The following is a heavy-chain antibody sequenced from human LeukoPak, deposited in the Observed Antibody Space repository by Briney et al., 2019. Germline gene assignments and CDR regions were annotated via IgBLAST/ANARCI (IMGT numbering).Heavy chain of an antibody. D-gene: IGHD6-13*01. CDR1: GFTFSDYS. V-gene: IGHV3-21*01. CDR2: ISSSSAYI. J-gene: IGHJ1*01. Sequence: PGGSLRLSCAASGFTFSDYSMNWVRQAPGKGLEWVSSISSSSAYIYYADSVKGRFTVSRDNAENSLSLQMNSLRAEDSAIYHCARGPRNSSSYQYFQHWGQGTLVTVSS. CDR3: ARGPRNSSSYQYFQH.